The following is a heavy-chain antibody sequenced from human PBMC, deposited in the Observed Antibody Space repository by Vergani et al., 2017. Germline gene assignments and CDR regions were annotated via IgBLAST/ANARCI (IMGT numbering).Heavy chain of an antibody. CDR3: ARGSQLELRLLDY. CDR1: GFTFSSYG. J-gene: IGHJ4*02. D-gene: IGHD1-7*01. V-gene: IGHV3-33*01. Sequence: QVQLVESGGGVVQPGRSLRLSCAASGFTFSSYGMHWVRQAPGKGLEWVAVIWYDGSNKYYADSVKGRFTISRDNSKNTLYLQMNSLRAEDTAVYYCARGSQLELRLLDYWGQGTLVTVSS. CDR2: IWYDGSNK.